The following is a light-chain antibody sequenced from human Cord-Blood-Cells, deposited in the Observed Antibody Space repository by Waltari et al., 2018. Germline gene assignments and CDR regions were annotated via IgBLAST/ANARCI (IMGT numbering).Light chain of an antibody. V-gene: IGLV2-14*01. Sequence: QSVLTPPAPASGSPGQSSTISCTGTCSDVGGYHYVTWYQQPPGKAPKLMIYDVSNRPSGVSNRFSGSKSGNTASLTISGLQAEDEADYYCSSYTSSSTRVFGTGTKVTVL. CDR2: DVS. CDR1: CSDVGGYHY. CDR3: SSYTSSSTRV. J-gene: IGLJ1*01.